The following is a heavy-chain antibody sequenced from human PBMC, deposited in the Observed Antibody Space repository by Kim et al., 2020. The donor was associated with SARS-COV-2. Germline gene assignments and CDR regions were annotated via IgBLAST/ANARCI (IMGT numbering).Heavy chain of an antibody. CDR3: ARDRIYGIAARRGYFDL. Sequence: GGSLRLSCAASGFTFSDYYMSWIRQAPGKGLEWVSYISSSGSTIYYADSVKGRFTISRDNAKNSLYLQMNSLRAEDTAVYYCARDRIYGIAARRGYFDLWGRGTLVTVSS. CDR2: ISSSGSTI. J-gene: IGHJ2*01. CDR1: GFTFSDYY. V-gene: IGHV3-11*01. D-gene: IGHD6-6*01.